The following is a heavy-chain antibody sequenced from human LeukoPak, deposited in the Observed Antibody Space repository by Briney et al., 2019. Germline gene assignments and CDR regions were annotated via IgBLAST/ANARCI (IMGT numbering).Heavy chain of an antibody. CDR3: AMPLVRGSGSYWVY. J-gene: IGHJ4*02. CDR1: GYTFTSYG. D-gene: IGHD3-10*01. CDR2: ISAYNGNT. Sequence: ASVKVSCKASGYTFTSYGISWVRQAPGQGLEWMGWISAYNGNTNYAQKLQGRVTMTTDTSTSTAYMELRSLRSHDTAVYYCAMPLVRGSGSYWVYWGQGTLVTVSS. V-gene: IGHV1-18*01.